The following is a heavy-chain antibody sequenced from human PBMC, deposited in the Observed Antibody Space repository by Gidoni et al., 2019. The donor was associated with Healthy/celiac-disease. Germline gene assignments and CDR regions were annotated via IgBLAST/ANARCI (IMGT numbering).Heavy chain of an antibody. CDR2: IRSKAYGGTT. CDR1: GFTFGDYA. Sequence: EVQLVESGGGLVQPGRSLRLSCTASGFTFGDYAMSWVRQAPGKGLVWVGFIRSKAYGGTTEYAASVKGRFTISRDDSKSIAYLQMNSLKTEDTAVYYCTRAGRWELSFDYWGQGTLVTVSS. V-gene: IGHV3-49*04. J-gene: IGHJ4*02. CDR3: TRAGRWELSFDY. D-gene: IGHD1-26*01.